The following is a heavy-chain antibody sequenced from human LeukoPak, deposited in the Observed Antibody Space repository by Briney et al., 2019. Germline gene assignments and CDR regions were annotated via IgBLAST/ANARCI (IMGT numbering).Heavy chain of an antibody. CDR3: ASLARGGNWFDP. CDR2: INHSGGT. Sequence: SETLSLTCAVYGGSFVGYDWTWIRQPPGKGLEWIGEINHSGGTNYNPSLKSRVTISVDTSKNQFSLKLSSVTAADTAVYYCASLARGGNWFDPWGQGTLVTVSS. D-gene: IGHD6-6*01. V-gene: IGHV4-34*01. CDR1: GGSFVGYD. J-gene: IGHJ5*02.